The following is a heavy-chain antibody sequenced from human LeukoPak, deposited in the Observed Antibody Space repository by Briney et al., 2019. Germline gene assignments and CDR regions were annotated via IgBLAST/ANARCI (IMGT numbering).Heavy chain of an antibody. J-gene: IGHJ6*03. CDR2: ISSSSSYI. D-gene: IGHD5-18*01. CDR3: ARDLQSLERGYSLHYYYYYYMDV. V-gene: IGHV3-21*01. Sequence: GGSLRLSCAASGFTVSSNYMSWVRQAPGKGLEWVSSISSSSSYIYYADSVKGRFTISRDNAKNTLYLQMNSLRAEDTAVYYCARDLQSLERGYSLHYYYYYYMDVWGKGTTVTVSS. CDR1: GFTVSSNY.